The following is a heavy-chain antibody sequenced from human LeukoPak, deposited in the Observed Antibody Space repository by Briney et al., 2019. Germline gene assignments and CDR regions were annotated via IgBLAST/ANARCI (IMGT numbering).Heavy chain of an antibody. D-gene: IGHD3-22*01. Sequence: GGSLRLSCAASGFTFSSYSMNWVRQAPGKGLEWVSSISSSSSYIYYADSVKGRFTISRDNAKNSLYLQMNSLRAEDTAVYYCARDSAMIVVVTHIDYWGQGTLVTVSS. CDR3: ARDSAMIVVVTHIDY. CDR1: GFTFSSYS. V-gene: IGHV3-21*01. CDR2: ISSSSSYI. J-gene: IGHJ4*02.